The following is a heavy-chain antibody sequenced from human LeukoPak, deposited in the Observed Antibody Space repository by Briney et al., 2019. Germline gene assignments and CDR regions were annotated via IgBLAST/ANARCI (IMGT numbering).Heavy chain of an antibody. CDR2: FTSMSRTI. V-gene: IGHV3-21*01. J-gene: IGHJ4*02. Sequence: GGSLRLSCTASGFTFSSYAMTWVRQAPGKGLEWVSSFTSMSRTIYYANSVKGRFTISRDDAKKSLYLQMNSLRVEDTAIYYCARQSSGIAATDKIDYWGQGTLVTVSS. CDR3: ARQSSGIAATDKIDY. CDR1: GFTFSSYA. D-gene: IGHD6-13*01.